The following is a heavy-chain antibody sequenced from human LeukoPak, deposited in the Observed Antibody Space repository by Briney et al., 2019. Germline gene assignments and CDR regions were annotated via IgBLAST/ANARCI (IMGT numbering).Heavy chain of an antibody. CDR1: GYTFTSYD. CDR2: MNPNSGNT. J-gene: IGHJ4*02. Sequence: ASVKVSCKASGYTFTSYDINWVRQATGQGLEWMGWMNPNSGNTGYAQKFQGGVTMTRNTSISTAYMELSSLRSEDTAVYYCTRVADYYDILTGYSDWGQGSLLTVSS. CDR3: TRVADYYDILTGYSD. V-gene: IGHV1-8*01. D-gene: IGHD3-9*01.